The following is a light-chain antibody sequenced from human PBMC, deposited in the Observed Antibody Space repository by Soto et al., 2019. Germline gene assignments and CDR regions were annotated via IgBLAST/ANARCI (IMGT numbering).Light chain of an antibody. CDR3: QQYGSSPYT. Sequence: EIVLTQSPGTLSLSPGERATLSCRASQSIVRSYLAWYQQKPGQAPRLLIYGASSRATGIPDRFSGSGSGTDFTLTISRLEPEDCAVYYWQQYGSSPYTFGQGTKLEIK. CDR1: QSIVRSY. V-gene: IGKV3-20*01. J-gene: IGKJ2*01. CDR2: GAS.